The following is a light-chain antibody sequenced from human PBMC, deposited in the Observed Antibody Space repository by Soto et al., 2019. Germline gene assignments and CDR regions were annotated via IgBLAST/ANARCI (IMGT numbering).Light chain of an antibody. CDR1: SSDVGGNYVSWY. CDR2: DDD. V-gene: IGLV2-14*03. J-gene: IGLJ2*01. CDR3: SSYANSRTVI. Sequence: QSALTQPASVSGSPGQSITISCTGTSSDVGGNYVSWYVSWYQQHPGKVPKLIIYDDDDRPSGVSNGFSGSKSGSTASLPISGLEAEDEADYYCSSYANSRTVIFGGGTKLTVL.